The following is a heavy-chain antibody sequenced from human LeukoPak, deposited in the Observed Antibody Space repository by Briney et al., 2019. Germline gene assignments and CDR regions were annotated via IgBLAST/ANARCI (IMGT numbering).Heavy chain of an antibody. D-gene: IGHD3-22*01. CDR1: GGSISSYY. CDR2: IYYSGST. V-gene: IGHV4-59*01. CDR3: ARGQDYYDSSVLGY. J-gene: IGHJ4*02. Sequence: SETLSLTCIVSGGSISSYYWSWIRQPPGKGLEWIGYIYYSGSTNYNPSLKSRVTISVDTSKNQFSLKLSSVTAADTAVYYCARGQDYYDSSVLGYWGQGTLVTVSS.